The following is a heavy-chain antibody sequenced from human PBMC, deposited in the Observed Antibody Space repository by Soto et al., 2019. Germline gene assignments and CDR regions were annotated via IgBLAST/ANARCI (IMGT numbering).Heavy chain of an antibody. CDR2: INHSGST. CDR3: ARARGWCYFDY. CDR1: GGSFSGYY. Sequence: SETLSLTCAVYGGSFSGYYWSWIRQPPGKGLEWIGEINHSGSTNYNPSLKSRVTISVDTSKNQFSLKLSSVTAADTAVYYCARARGWCYFDYWGQGTMVTVYS. V-gene: IGHV4-34*01. J-gene: IGHJ4*02. D-gene: IGHD6-19*01.